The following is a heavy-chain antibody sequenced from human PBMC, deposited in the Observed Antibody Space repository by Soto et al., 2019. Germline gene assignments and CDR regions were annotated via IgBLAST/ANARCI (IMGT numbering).Heavy chain of an antibody. V-gene: IGHV4-39*01. J-gene: IGHJ4*02. CDR2: IYYSGTT. D-gene: IGHD2-2*02. CDR3: AAPYRHFDF. Sequence: QLQLQESGPGLVKPSETLSLTCSVSGGSISSGGHYWAWIRQPPGKGLEWIASIYYSGTTYYNPSLKSRVTISVEESKNQFSLKLRSLTATDTAVYYCAAPYRHFDFWGQGILVTVSS. CDR1: GGSISSGGHY.